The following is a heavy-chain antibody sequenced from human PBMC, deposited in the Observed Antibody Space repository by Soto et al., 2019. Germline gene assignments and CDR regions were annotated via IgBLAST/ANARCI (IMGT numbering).Heavy chain of an antibody. V-gene: IGHV3-30-3*01. Sequence: QVQLVESGGGVVQPGRSLRLSCAASGFTFSSYAMHWVRQAPVKGLECVAGISYDGSNKYYADSVKGRFTISRDNSKNTLYVQMNSVRAEDTAVYYCASGHSSGYYCQEFDYWGQGTLVTVSS. J-gene: IGHJ4*02. CDR2: ISYDGSNK. D-gene: IGHD3-22*01. CDR3: ASGHSSGYYCQEFDY. CDR1: GFTFSSYA.